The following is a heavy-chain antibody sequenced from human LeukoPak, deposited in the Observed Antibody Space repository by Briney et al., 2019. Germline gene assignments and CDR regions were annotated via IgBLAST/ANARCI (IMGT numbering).Heavy chain of an antibody. J-gene: IGHJ6*03. D-gene: IGHD6-6*01. Sequence: ASVKVSCKASRYTFTSYDINWVRQATGQGLEWMGWMNPNSGNTGYAQKFQGRVTMTRNTSISTAYMELSSLRSEDTAVYYCARLSGSIAALNYYYYYMDVWGKGTTVTVSS. CDR1: RYTFTSYD. CDR2: MNPNSGNT. V-gene: IGHV1-8*01. CDR3: ARLSGSIAALNYYYYYMDV.